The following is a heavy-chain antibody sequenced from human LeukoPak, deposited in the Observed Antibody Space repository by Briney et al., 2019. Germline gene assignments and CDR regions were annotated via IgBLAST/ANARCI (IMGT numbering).Heavy chain of an antibody. D-gene: IGHD5-18*01. Sequence: GGSLRLSCAASGFTFSSYTMHWVRQAPGKGLEYVSAISSNGGSTYYANSVKGRFTISRDNSKNTLYLQMGSLRADDMAVYYCAREGQLWSLDYWGQGTLVTVSS. V-gene: IGHV3-64*01. CDR1: GFTFSSYT. J-gene: IGHJ4*02. CDR2: ISSNGGST. CDR3: AREGQLWSLDY.